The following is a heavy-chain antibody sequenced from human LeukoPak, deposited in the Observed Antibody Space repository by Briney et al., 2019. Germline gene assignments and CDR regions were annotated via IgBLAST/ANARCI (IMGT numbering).Heavy chain of an antibody. J-gene: IGHJ4*02. D-gene: IGHD3-10*01. CDR3: TTGIGNYYYY. CDR1: GSTFSRYW. V-gene: IGHV3-74*01. CDR2: VKSDGSDT. Sequence: GGSLRLSCAASGSTFSRYWMHWVRQAPGKGLVWVSRVKSDGSDTIYADSVKGRLTISRDNAKNTLYLQMDSLRAGDTAVYYCTTGIGNYYYYWGQGTLVTVAS.